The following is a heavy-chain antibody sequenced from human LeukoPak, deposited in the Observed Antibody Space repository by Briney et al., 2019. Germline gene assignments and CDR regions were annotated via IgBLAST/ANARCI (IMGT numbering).Heavy chain of an antibody. V-gene: IGHV4-59*08. CDR3: ARHYVDIRTVGASYYYYGLDV. CDR1: GGSISSYY. Sequence: PSETLSLTCTVSGGSISSYYWSWIRQPPGKGLEWIGDIFYSGSTNYNPSLKSRVTISVDTSKNQFSLKVTSVTAADTAVFYCARHYVDIRTVGASYYYYGLDVWGQGTTVTVSS. D-gene: IGHD3-16*02. CDR2: IFYSGST. J-gene: IGHJ6*02.